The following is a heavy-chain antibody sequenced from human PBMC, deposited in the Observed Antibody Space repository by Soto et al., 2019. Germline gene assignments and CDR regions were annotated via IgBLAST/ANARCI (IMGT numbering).Heavy chain of an antibody. D-gene: IGHD5-12*01. Sequence: QGQLVESGGGVVQPGRSLRLSCTASGFTFSRYGMHWVRQAPGKGLEWVAVIGYDGSTKYYVDSVKGRFTISRDNSKNTLFLQMNSLRAEDTAVYYCARDYDSIGNWFDPWGQGTLVTVSS. J-gene: IGHJ5*02. CDR1: GFTFSRYG. CDR3: ARDYDSIGNWFDP. CDR2: IGYDGSTK. V-gene: IGHV3-33*01.